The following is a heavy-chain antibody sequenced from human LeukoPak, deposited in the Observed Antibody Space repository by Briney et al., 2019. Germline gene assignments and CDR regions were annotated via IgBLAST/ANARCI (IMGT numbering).Heavy chain of an antibody. V-gene: IGHV4-34*01. CDR1: GGSFSGYY. CDR2: INHSGGT. Sequence: SETLSLTCAVYGGSFSGYYWSWIRQPPGKGLEWIGEINHSGGTNYNPSLKSRVTISVDTSKNQFSLKLSSVTAADTAVYYCAGVGAAGLYYYYYYMDVWGKGTTVTISS. J-gene: IGHJ6*03. CDR3: AGVGAAGLYYYYYYMDV. D-gene: IGHD6-13*01.